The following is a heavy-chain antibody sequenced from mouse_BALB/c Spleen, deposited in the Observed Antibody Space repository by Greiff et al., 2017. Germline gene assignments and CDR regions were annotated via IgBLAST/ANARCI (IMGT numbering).Heavy chain of an antibody. D-gene: IGHD2-14*01. J-gene: IGHJ1*01. CDR1: GYTFTSYW. CDR2: INPSNGRT. V-gene: IGHV1S81*02. Sequence: QVQLKQPGAELVKPGASVKLSCKASGYTFTSYWMHWVKQRPGQGLEWIGEINPSNGRTNYNEKFKSKATLTVDKSSSTAYMQLSSLTSEDSAVYYCARYYRYDRWYFDVWGAGTTVTVSS. CDR3: ARYYRYDRWYFDV.